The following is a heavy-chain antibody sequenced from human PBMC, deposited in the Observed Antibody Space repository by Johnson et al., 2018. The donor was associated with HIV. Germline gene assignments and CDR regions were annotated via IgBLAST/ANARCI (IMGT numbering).Heavy chain of an antibody. D-gene: IGHD1-26*01. V-gene: IGHV3-66*02. CDR3: ARVHGGATRAKGAFDI. J-gene: IGHJ3*02. Sequence: VQLVESGGGLVQPGGSLRLSCAASGFTFSSYALSWVRQAPGKGLEWVSVIYSGGSTYYADSVKGRFTISRDNSKNTLYLQMNSLRAEDTAGYYCARVHGGATRAKGAFDIWGQGTMVTVSS. CDR2: IYSGGST. CDR1: GFTFSSYA.